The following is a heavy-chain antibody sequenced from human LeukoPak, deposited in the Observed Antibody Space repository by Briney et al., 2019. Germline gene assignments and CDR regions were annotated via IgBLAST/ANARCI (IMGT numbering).Heavy chain of an antibody. D-gene: IGHD3-3*01. CDR2: IWYDGSNK. CDR1: GFTFSSYG. V-gene: IGHV3-33*01. J-gene: IGHJ4*02. CDR3: ARDALAREYYDFWSGYYAPFDY. Sequence: GGSLRLSCAASGFTFSSYGMHWVRQAPGKGLEWVAVIWYDGSNKYYADFVKGRFTISRDNSKNTLYLQMNSLRAEDTAVYYCARDALAREYYDFWSGYYAPFDYWGQGTLVTVSS.